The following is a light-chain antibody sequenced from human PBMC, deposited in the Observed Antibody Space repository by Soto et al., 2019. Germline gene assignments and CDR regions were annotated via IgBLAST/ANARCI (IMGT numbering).Light chain of an antibody. CDR3: QQANSFPIT. CDR1: QGISAW. V-gene: IGKV1D-12*01. J-gene: IGKJ5*01. Sequence: DIQMTQSPSSVSASVGDRVTITCRASQGISAWLAWYQQKPGKAPKLLIYAASSLQSGVPSRFSRNGFGADFTLPINSLQPGDFATYYCQQANSFPITFGQGTRLEIK. CDR2: AAS.